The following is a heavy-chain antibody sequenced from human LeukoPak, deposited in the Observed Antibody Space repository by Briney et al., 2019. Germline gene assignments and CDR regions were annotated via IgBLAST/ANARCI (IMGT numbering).Heavy chain of an antibody. CDR3: TTDYVGELVLHEVN. D-gene: IGHD3-10*01. V-gene: IGHV3-15*01. J-gene: IGHJ4*02. CDR2: IKSKTDGGTT. CDR1: GFTFSNAW. Sequence: TSGGSLRLSCAASGFTFSNAWMSWVRQAPGKGLEWVGRIKSKTDGGTTDYAAPVKGRFTISRDDSKNTLYLQMNSLKTEDTAVYYCTTDYVGELVLHEVNWGQGTLVTVSS.